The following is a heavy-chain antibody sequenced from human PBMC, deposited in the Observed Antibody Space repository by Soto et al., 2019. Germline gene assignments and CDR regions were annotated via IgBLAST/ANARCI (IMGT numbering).Heavy chain of an antibody. CDR1: GYSFTSYW. V-gene: IGHV5-51*01. J-gene: IGHJ2*01. Sequence: EVQLVQSGAEVKKPGESLKISCKGSGYSFTSYWIGWVRQMPGKGLEWMGMIYPGDSDSRYSPSLQGQVTISADKSIGTAYLQWSSLKASDTAIYYCARHYVDTLMVKPSTWYFDLWGRGTLVTVSS. CDR2: IYPGDSDS. D-gene: IGHD5-18*01. CDR3: ARHYVDTLMVKPSTWYFDL.